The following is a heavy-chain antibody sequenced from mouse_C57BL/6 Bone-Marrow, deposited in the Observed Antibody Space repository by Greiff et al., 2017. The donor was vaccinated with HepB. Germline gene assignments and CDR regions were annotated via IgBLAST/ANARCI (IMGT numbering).Heavy chain of an antibody. CDR2: ISSGGDYI. V-gene: IGHV5-9-1*02. CDR3: TRETPPTAY. CDR1: GFTFSSYS. Sequence: EVQVVESGEGLVKPGGSLKLSCAASGFTFSSYSMSWVRQTPEKRLEWVAYISSGGDYIYYADTVKGRFTISRDNARNTLYLQMSSLKSEDTAMYYCTRETPPTAYWGQGTLVTVSA. J-gene: IGHJ3*01.